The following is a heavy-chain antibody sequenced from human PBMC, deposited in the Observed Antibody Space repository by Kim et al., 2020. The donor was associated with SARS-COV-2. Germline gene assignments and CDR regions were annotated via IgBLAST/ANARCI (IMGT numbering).Heavy chain of an antibody. CDR2: IYTSGST. Sequence: SETLSLTCTVSGGSISSGSYYWSWIRQPAGKGLEWIGRIYTSGSTNYNPSLKSRVTISVDTSKNQFSLKLSSVTAADTAVYYCASASSSWYSGYYYGMDVWGQGTTVTVSS. CDR3: ASASSSWYSGYYYGMDV. V-gene: IGHV4-61*02. D-gene: IGHD6-13*01. CDR1: GGSISSGSYY. J-gene: IGHJ6*02.